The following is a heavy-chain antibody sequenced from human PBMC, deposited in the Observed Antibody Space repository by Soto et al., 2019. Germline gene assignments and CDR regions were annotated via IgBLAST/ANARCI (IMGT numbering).Heavy chain of an antibody. V-gene: IGHV5-51*01. J-gene: IGHJ4*02. Sequence: GESLKISCKGSGYSFTSYWIGWVRQMPGKGLEWMGIIYPGDSDTRYSPSFQGQVTISADKSISTAYLQWSSLKASDTAMYYCARLYEYSGYAVVRFFDYWGQGTLVTVSS. D-gene: IGHD5-12*01. CDR2: IYPGDSDT. CDR3: ARLYEYSGYAVVRFFDY. CDR1: GYSFTSYW.